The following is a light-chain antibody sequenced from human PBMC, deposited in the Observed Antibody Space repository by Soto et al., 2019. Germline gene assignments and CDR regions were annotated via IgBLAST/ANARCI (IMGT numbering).Light chain of an antibody. CDR1: SSNIGEGYD. V-gene: IGLV1-40*01. J-gene: IGLJ2*01. CDR3: QSYDTSLSGVI. CDR2: ADN. Sequence: QSVLTQTPSVSGAPGQKITMSCTGSSSNIGEGYDVHWYQQLPGAAPRLLIYADNNRPSRVPDRFSASNSGTSASLAITGLQGEDEAVYYCQSYDTSLSGVIFGAGTKLTVL.